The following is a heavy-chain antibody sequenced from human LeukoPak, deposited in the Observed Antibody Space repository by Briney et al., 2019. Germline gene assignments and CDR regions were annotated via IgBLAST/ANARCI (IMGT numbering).Heavy chain of an antibody. CDR2: IYTSGST. CDR1: GGSISSYY. Sequence: SSETLSLTCTVSGGSISSYYWGWIRQPPGKGLEWIGCIYTSGSTNYNPSLKSRVTISVDTSKNQFSLKLSSVTAADTAVYYCASGPVRGVISHFDYWGQGTLVTVSS. V-gene: IGHV4-4*09. D-gene: IGHD3-10*01. J-gene: IGHJ4*02. CDR3: ASGPVRGVISHFDY.